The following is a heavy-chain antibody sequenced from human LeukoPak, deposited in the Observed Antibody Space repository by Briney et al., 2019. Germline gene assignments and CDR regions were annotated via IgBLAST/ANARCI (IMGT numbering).Heavy chain of an antibody. Sequence: GRSLRLSCAASGFTFDDYAMHWVRHAPGKGLEWVSGISWNSGSIGYADSVKGRFTISRDNAKNSLYLQMNSLRAEDMALYYCAKSLGIAVAFDAFDIWGQGTMVTVSS. V-gene: IGHV3-9*03. J-gene: IGHJ3*02. D-gene: IGHD6-19*01. CDR2: ISWNSGSI. CDR3: AKSLGIAVAFDAFDI. CDR1: GFTFDDYA.